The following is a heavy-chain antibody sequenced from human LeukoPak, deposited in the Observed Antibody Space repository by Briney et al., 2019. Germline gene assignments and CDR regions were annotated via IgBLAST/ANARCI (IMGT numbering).Heavy chain of an antibody. V-gene: IGHV4-59*01. D-gene: IGHD2-15*01. CDR2: IYYGGST. Sequence: PSETLSLTCTVSGGSISSYHWSWIRQPPGKGLEWIGYIYYGGSTNYNPSLKSRVTISVDTSKNQFSLKLSSATAADTAVYYCARVIPASRYCSGGSCYSSGGRYYYYYMDVWGKGTTVTVSS. J-gene: IGHJ6*03. CDR3: ARVIPASRYCSGGSCYSSGGRYYYYYMDV. CDR1: GGSISSYH.